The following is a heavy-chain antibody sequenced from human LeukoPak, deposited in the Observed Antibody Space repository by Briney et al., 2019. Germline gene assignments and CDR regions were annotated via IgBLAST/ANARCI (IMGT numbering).Heavy chain of an antibody. V-gene: IGHV4-4*02. CDR2: VHLDGRT. J-gene: IGHJ4*02. Sequence: ETLSLTCGVSGGSITTTNWWTWVRQPPGKGLEWIGEVHLDGRTNYNPSLESRLTISVDLSENHISLRLTSVTAADTAVYYCAREGGFYRPLDYSGQGTLVTVSS. CDR1: GGSITTTNW. D-gene: IGHD3-3*01. CDR3: AREGGFYRPLDY.